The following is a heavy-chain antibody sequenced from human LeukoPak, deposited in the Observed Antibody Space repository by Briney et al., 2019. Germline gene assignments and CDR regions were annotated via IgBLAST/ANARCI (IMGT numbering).Heavy chain of an antibody. D-gene: IGHD6-13*01. CDR3: ARPRRYSSSWHTIDY. Sequence: SETLSLTCTVSGGSISSYYWSWIRQPPGKGLEWIGYIYYSGSTNYNPSLKSRVTISVDTSKNQFSLKLSSVTAADTAVYYCARPRRYSSSWHTIDYWGQGTLVTVSS. CDR2: IYYSGST. J-gene: IGHJ4*02. CDR1: GGSISSYY. V-gene: IGHV4-59*12.